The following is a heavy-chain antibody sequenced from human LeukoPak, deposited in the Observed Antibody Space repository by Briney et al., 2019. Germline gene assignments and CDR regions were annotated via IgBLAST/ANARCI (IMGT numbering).Heavy chain of an antibody. V-gene: IGHV1-2*02. CDR3: ASVFITQNAFDI. D-gene: IGHD3-22*01. J-gene: IGHJ3*02. Sequence: ASVKVSCKASGYTFTSYDINWVRQATGQGLEWMGWINPNSGGTNYAQKFQGRVTMTRDTSISTAYMELSRLRSDDTAVYYCASVFITQNAFDIWGQGTMVTVSS. CDR2: INPNSGGT. CDR1: GYTFTSYD.